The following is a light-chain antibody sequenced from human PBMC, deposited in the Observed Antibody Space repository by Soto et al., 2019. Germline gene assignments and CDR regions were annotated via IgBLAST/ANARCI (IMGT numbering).Light chain of an antibody. J-gene: IGKJ5*01. V-gene: IGKV3-15*01. Sequence: EIVLTQSPATLSLSPGESATLSCRASQSVSSALVWYQQKPGQAPRLLIYGASTRATGIPARFSGSGSGTEFTLTISSLQSEDFAVYYCQQRKNWQVTFGQGTRLEIK. CDR2: GAS. CDR1: QSVSSA. CDR3: QQRKNWQVT.